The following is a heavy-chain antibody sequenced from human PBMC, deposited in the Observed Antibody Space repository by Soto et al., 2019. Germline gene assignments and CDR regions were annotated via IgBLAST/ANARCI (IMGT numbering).Heavy chain of an antibody. CDR2: ISYDGSNK. J-gene: IGHJ4*02. V-gene: IGHV3-30*18. CDR1: GFTFSSYG. D-gene: IGHD5-18*01. CDR3: AKDRVDTATAFDY. Sequence: GGSLRLSCAASGFTFSSYGMHWVRQAPGKGLEWVAVISYDGSNKYYADSVKGRFTISRDNSKNTLYLQMNSLRAEDTAVYYCAKDRVDTATAFDYWGQGTLVTVSS.